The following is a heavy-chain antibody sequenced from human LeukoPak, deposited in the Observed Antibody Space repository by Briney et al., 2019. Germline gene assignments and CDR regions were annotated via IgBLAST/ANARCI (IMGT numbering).Heavy chain of an antibody. J-gene: IGHJ4*02. Sequence: PGGSLRLSCADSGFTFSSYWMDGVRQAPGKGVGWVSRINSDGRSTNYADTVKGGFTISREKAKNTQYLQMNSLRAEDTGVYFCARVFSGWYFYFDNWGQGTLVTVSS. V-gene: IGHV3-74*01. CDR2: INSDGRST. D-gene: IGHD6-19*01. CDR3: ARVFSGWYFYFDN. CDR1: GFTFSSYW.